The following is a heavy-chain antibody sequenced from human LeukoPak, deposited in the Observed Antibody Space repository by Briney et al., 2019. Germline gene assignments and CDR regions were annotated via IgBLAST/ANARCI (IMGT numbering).Heavy chain of an antibody. CDR3: ARSYRGVVLLWFGDNAFDI. D-gene: IGHD3-10*01. Sequence: SETLSLTCTVSGGSISSYYWSWIRQHPGKGLEWIGYIYYSGSTYYNPSLKSRVTISVDTSKNQFSLKLSSVTAADTAVYYCARSYRGVVLLWFGDNAFDIWGQGTMVTVSS. CDR2: IYYSGST. J-gene: IGHJ3*02. CDR1: GGSISSYY. V-gene: IGHV4-59*06.